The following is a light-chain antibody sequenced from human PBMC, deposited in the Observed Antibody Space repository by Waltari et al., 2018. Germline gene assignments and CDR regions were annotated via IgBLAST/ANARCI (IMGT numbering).Light chain of an antibody. CDR3: ALYMGSGIWV. CDR1: SGSLSTTSY. V-gene: IGLV8-61*01. J-gene: IGLJ3*02. Sequence: QTVVTQEPSLSVSPGGTVTLTCALSSGSLSTTSYATWYQQTPGQAPRTRGDKANARSSGVPDRFSGSILGNTAALTITGAQADDESDYYCALYMGSGIWVFGGGTRLTVL. CDR2: KAN.